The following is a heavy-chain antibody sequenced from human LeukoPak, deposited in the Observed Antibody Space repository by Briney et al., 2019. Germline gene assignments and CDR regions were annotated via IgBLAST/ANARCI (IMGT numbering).Heavy chain of an antibody. CDR1: GGSISSGSYY. CDR2: IYTSGST. CDR3: ARTPRHEPFDWLLVFDY. D-gene: IGHD3-9*01. J-gene: IGHJ4*02. Sequence: PSETLSLTCTVSGGSISSGSYYWSWIRQPAGKGLEWIGRIYTSGSTNYNPSLKSRVTISVDTSKNQFSLKLSSVTAADTAVYYCARTPRHEPFDWLLVFDYWGQGTLVTVSS. V-gene: IGHV4-61*02.